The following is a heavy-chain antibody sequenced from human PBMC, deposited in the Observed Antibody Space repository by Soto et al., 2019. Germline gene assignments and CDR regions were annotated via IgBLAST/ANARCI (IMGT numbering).Heavy chain of an antibody. CDR3: ARDNWNSY. D-gene: IGHD1-1*01. CDR2: IDNDVSAT. V-gene: IGHV3-74*03. Sequence: PGGSLRLACVASGFTFNIYWMHWVRQAPGKGLEWVSRIDNDVSATTYADYVKGRFTISRDNAKNTLFLQMNTLRVDDTAVYYCARDNWNSYWGQGTLVTVSS. CDR1: GFTFNIYW. J-gene: IGHJ4*02.